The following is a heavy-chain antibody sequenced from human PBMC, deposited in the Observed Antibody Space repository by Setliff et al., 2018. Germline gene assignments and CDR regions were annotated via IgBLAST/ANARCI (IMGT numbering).Heavy chain of an antibody. V-gene: IGHV4-34*01. J-gene: IGHJ6*02. CDR2: INHSGST. Sequence: ETLSLTCAVYGGSFSGYYWSWIRQPPGKGLEWIGEINHSGSTNYNPSLKSRVTISVDTSKNQFSLKLSSVTAADTAVYYCARRGYYYYGMDVWGQGTTVTVSS. CDR3: ARRGYYYYGMDV. CDR1: GGSFSGYY.